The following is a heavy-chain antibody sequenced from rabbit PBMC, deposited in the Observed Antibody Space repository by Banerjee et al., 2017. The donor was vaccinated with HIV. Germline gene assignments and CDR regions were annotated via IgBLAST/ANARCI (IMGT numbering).Heavy chain of an antibody. CDR3: ARVDAGSSGYPYYFNL. CDR2: IYAGSSGST. V-gene: IGHV1S40*01. D-gene: IGHD1-1*01. CDR1: GFSFSSSYY. J-gene: IGHJ4*01. Sequence: QSLEESGGDLVKPGASLTLTCTASGFSFSSSYYMCWVRQAPGKGLEWIACIYAGSSGSTYYASWAKGRFTISKTSSTTVTLQMTSLTAADTATYFCARVDAGSSGYPYYFNLWGQGTLVPS.